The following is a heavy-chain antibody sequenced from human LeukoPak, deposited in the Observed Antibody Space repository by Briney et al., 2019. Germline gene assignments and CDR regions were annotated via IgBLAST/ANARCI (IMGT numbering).Heavy chain of an antibody. CDR3: AKSHPPTVTTEEGEYLQH. CDR1: GFTFSSFG. J-gene: IGHJ1*01. CDR2: ISFDGSNQ. V-gene: IGHV3-30*18. Sequence: PGRSLRLSCAASGFTFSSFGMHWVRQAPGQGLEWVAVISFDGSNQYYADSVKGRFTIYRDNFKNTVYLQMNSLRAEETAAYYCAKSHPPTVTTEEGEYLQHWGQGTLVTVSS. D-gene: IGHD4-17*01.